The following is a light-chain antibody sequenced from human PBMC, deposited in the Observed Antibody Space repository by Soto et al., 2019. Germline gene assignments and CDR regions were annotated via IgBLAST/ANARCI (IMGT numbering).Light chain of an antibody. Sequence: QLVLTQSPSASASLGASVKLTCTLSSGHSSYAIAWHQQQPEKGPRYLMKLNSDDSHSKGDGIPDRFSGSSSGAERYLTISSLQSEDEADYYCQTWGTVVFGGGTKLTVL. CDR1: SGHSSYA. V-gene: IGLV4-69*01. CDR2: LNSDDSH. CDR3: QTWGTVV. J-gene: IGLJ2*01.